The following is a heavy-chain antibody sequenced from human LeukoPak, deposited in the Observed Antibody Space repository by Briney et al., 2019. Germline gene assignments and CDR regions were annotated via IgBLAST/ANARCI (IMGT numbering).Heavy chain of an antibody. CDR3: AREHSDSALDY. J-gene: IGHJ4*02. CDR2: INPNNNAA. CDR1: GYTFSSKY. V-gene: IGHV1-46*01. Sequence: ASVKVSCKGSGYTFSSKYLHWVRQAPGYGLEWMGIINPNNNAATYAQKFKGRVTMTADISTNTVYMEVSSLRSEDTAVYFCAREHSDSALDYWSQGTLVTVSS. D-gene: IGHD6-13*01.